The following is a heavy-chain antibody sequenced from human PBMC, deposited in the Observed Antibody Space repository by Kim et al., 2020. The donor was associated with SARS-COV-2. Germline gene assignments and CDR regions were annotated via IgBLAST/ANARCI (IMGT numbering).Heavy chain of an antibody. J-gene: IGHJ4*02. Sequence: DSGKRRFNISRDNSKNTLYLQMNSLRAEDTAVYYCAKSRGGTASAYDLDYWGQGTLVTVSS. D-gene: IGHD1-26*01. CDR3: AKSRGGTASAYDLDY. V-gene: IGHV3-23*01.